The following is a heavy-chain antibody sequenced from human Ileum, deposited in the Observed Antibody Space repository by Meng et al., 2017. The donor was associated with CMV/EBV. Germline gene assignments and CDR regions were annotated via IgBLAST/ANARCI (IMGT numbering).Heavy chain of an antibody. V-gene: IGHV4-59*01. J-gene: IGHJ5*02. CDR1: GDSISFFY. CDR3: ARGRSCVNGVCYEDHNDFGP. Sequence: SETLSLTCSVPGDSISFFYWNWIRQPPGKGLEWIGNAFHTGSTNYNPSLKSRVTISVDTSKNQLSLKVKSLSAADTAVYFCARGRSCVNGVCYEDHNDFGPWGQGILVTVSS. CDR2: AFHTGST. D-gene: IGHD2-8*01.